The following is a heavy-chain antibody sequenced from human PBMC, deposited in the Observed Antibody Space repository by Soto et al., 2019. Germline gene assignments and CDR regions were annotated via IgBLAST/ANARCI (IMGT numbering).Heavy chain of an antibody. J-gene: IGHJ4*02. CDR2: LSDSGGSI. Sequence: EVQLLESGGGLVQPGGSLRLYCTASGFTFNRHAMTWVRQAPGKGLEWVSGLSDSGGSIYYADSVKGRFTISRDNSMNTLYLQMNTLRAEDTAVYYCAKVSSAWYAGFFDLCGQGTLVTVSS. CDR3: AKVSSAWYAGFFDL. V-gene: IGHV3-23*01. CDR1: GFTFNRHA. D-gene: IGHD2-8*01.